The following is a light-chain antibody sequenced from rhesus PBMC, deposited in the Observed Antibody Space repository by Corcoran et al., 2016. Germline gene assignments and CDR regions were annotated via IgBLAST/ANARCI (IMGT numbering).Light chain of an antibody. Sequence: DIQMTPSPSSLSASVGDTVTITCRASQGISNSLAWYQPQLGKAPKPLIYYASSLESGDPSRFSGSGSGTDFMLTISSLQPEDFAVDHCQQHNSYPYSFGQGTKVEIK. CDR3: QQHNSYPYS. CDR1: QGISNS. V-gene: IGKV1S16*01. CDR2: YAS. J-gene: IGKJ2*01.